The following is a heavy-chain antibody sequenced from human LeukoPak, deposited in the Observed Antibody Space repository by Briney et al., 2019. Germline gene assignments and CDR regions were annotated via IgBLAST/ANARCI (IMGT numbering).Heavy chain of an antibody. CDR3: ARNDFLTGYTPPRTWFTP. J-gene: IGHJ5*02. Sequence: PSETLSLTCAVCGGSFSGYYWSWIRQPPGKGLEWIGEINHSGSTNYNPSLKSRVTISVDTSKNQFSLKLSSVTAADTAVYYCARNDFLTGYTPPRTWFTPGGQETLVTVSS. CDR2: INHSGST. D-gene: IGHD3/OR15-3a*01. CDR1: GGSFSGYY. V-gene: IGHV4-34*01.